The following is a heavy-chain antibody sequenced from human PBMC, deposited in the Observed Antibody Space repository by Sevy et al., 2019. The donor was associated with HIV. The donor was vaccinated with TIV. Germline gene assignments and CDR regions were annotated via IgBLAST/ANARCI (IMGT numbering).Heavy chain of an antibody. CDR3: SRGLYYYDMRGHQEPGDY. J-gene: IGHJ4*02. CDR2: LNSDGSST. D-gene: IGHD3-22*01. CDR1: GITLTPYW. V-gene: IGHV3-74*01. Sequence: GGSLRLSCAASGITLTPYWMHWVRQVPGKGLVWVSRLNSDGSSTSYAESVKGRFTISRDNGKNTLYLQMKSLRVEDTAVYFCSRGLYYYDMRGHQEPGDYWGQGVLVTVSS.